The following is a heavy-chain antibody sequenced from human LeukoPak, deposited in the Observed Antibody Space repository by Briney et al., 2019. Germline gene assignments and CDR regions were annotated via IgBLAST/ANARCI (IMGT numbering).Heavy chain of an antibody. V-gene: IGHV5-51*01. CDR1: GYSFTNYW. J-gene: IGHJ4*02. CDR2: ISPGDSDT. D-gene: IGHD4-11*01. Sequence: GESLKISCKASGYSFTNYWIGWVRQMPGKGLEWMGIISPGDSDTRYSPSFQGQVTMSADKSISTAYLQWSSLKASDTAMYYCARTWNSNYIDYWGQGTLVTVSS. CDR3: ARTWNSNYIDY.